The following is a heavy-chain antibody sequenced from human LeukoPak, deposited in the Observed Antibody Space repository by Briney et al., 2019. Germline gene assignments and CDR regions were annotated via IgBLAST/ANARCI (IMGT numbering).Heavy chain of an antibody. V-gene: IGHV3-66*01. CDR3: AKVRYGSGSYSLDYYYGMDV. Sequence: PGGSLRLSCAASGFTVTNKYMNWVRQAPGKGLEWVSFISSGDSTYYADSVRGRFTISRDNSKNTLYLQMNSLRAEDTAVYYCAKVRYGSGSYSLDYYYGMDVWGQGTTVTVSS. CDR1: GFTVTNKY. J-gene: IGHJ6*02. CDR2: ISSGDST. D-gene: IGHD3-10*01.